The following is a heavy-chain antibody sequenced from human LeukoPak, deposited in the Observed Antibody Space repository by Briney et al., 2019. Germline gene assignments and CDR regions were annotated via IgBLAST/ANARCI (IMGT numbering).Heavy chain of an antibody. D-gene: IGHD2-2*01. CDR2: IIPIFGTA. CDR3: ASTLAGYCSSTSCRNDY. V-gene: IGHV1-69*05. Sequence: GASVKVSCKVSGLSFIELSFHCVRQAPGKGLEWMGGIIPIFGTANYAQKFQGRVTITTDESTSTAYMELSSLRSEDTAVYYCASTLAGYCSSTSCRNDYWGQGTLVTVSS. CDR1: GLSFIELS. J-gene: IGHJ4*02.